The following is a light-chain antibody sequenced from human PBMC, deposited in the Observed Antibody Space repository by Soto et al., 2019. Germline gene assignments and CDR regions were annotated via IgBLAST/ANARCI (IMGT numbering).Light chain of an antibody. CDR2: DVS. Sequence: QSVLTQPASVSGSPGPSITIPCTGTSSDVGGYNYVSWYQQHPGKAPKLMIYDVSNRPSGVSNRFSGSKSGNTASLTISGLQAEDEADYYCSSYTSSSTLYVFGTGTKLTVL. CDR3: SSYTSSSTLYV. V-gene: IGLV2-14*01. CDR1: SSDVGGYNY. J-gene: IGLJ1*01.